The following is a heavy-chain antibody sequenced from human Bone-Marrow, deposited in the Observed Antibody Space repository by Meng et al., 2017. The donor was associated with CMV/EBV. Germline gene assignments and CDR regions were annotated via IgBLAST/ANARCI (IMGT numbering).Heavy chain of an antibody. CDR2: IYWDDDK. D-gene: IGHD3-9*01. Sequence: IACEEAGPTLGRPTQTLTLTCTFSGSSLGISGVGVGWIRQPPGKALELLALIYWDDDKRYSPSLKSRLTITKDTSKNQVVLTMTNMDPVDTATYYCAHRRRYFDWSNWFDPWGQGTLVTVSS. J-gene: IGHJ5*02. V-gene: IGHV2-5*02. CDR1: GSSLGISGVG. CDR3: AHRRRYFDWSNWFDP.